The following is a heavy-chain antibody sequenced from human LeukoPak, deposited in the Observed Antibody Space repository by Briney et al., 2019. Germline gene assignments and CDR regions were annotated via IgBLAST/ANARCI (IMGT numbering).Heavy chain of an antibody. CDR2: INPNSGGT. D-gene: IGHD3-3*01. J-gene: IGHJ4*02. V-gene: IGHV1-2*02. Sequence: EGSVNVSCTASGYPFTGYYMHWVRQAPGPGLDWVGWINPNSGGTNYAQKFQGRVTMTRDTSINTAYMELSRLRSDDTAVYYCAKSWVRFLEWSLFDYWGQGTLVTVSS. CDR1: GYPFTGYY. CDR3: AKSWVRFLEWSLFDY.